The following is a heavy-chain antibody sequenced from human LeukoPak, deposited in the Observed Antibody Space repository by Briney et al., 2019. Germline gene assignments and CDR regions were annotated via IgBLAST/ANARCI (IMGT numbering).Heavy chain of an antibody. Sequence: ASVKVSCKASGYTFTSYDINWVRQATGQGLEWMGWMNPNSDNTGYAQKFQGRVTITRNTSISTAYMELSSLRSEDTAVYYCARAGGVTISYYYYYMDVWGKGTTVTVSS. CDR2: MNPNSDNT. CDR3: ARAGGVTISYYYYYMDV. D-gene: IGHD2-8*02. V-gene: IGHV1-8*03. J-gene: IGHJ6*03. CDR1: GYTFTSYD.